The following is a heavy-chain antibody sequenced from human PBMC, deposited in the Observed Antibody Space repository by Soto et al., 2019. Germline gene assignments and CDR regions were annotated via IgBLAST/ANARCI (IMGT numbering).Heavy chain of an antibody. D-gene: IGHD6-19*01. CDR2: TSWNSCSI. J-gene: IGHJ6*03. V-gene: IGHV3-9*01. Sequence: EVQLVESGGGLVQPGRSLRLSCAAAGFTFDHDAMHWVRQAPGKGLEWVSGTSWNSCSIGYADSVKGTFTISRDNTKNNQSLQMKSQRAEDTALYYCAKGLWEHKSVAAPWHYYYNLDVWGKGTTVTVSS. CDR1: GFTFDHDA. CDR3: AKGLWEHKSVAAPWHYYYNLDV.